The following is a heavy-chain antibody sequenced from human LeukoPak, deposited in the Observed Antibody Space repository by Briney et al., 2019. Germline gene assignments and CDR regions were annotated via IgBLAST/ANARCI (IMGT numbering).Heavy chain of an antibody. CDR3: ARAWIMVTSHLDF. V-gene: IGHV1-18*01. J-gene: IGHJ4*02. CDR2: ISAHDGNT. D-gene: IGHD2-21*02. Sequence: ASVKFSCKASGYTFTNHGITWVRQAPGQGLEWMGWISAHDGNTNYAQKLQGRVTMTTDTSTSIAYMELRSLRSDDTAMYYCARAWIMVTSHLDFWGQGTLVTVSS. CDR1: GYTFTNHG.